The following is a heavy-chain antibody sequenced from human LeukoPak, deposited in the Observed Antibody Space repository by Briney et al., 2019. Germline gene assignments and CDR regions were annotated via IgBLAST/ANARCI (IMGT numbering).Heavy chain of an antibody. CDR3: ARHYGP. D-gene: IGHD3-16*01. V-gene: IGHV4-31*03. CDR2: IYYRGIT. J-gene: IGHJ4*02. Sequence: SETLSLTCIVSGGSINSGAYFWSWIRQHPGKGLEWIGYIYYRGITYYHPSLKSRVTISVDTAKSQFSLKLSSVTATGTAVYYCARHYGPWGQGTLVTVSS. CDR1: GGSINSGAYF.